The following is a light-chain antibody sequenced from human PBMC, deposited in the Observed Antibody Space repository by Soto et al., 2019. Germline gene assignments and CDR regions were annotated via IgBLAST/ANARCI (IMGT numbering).Light chain of an antibody. V-gene: IGKV1-9*01. CDR2: AAS. J-gene: IGKJ2*01. CDR3: QQLNSYPPT. CDR1: QGISSY. Sequence: LTQSPGTLSLSPGERATLSCRASQGISSYLAWYQQKPGKAPKLLIYAASTLQSGVPSRFSGSGSGTEFTLTISSLQPEDFATYYCQQLNSYPPTFGQGTKLEIK.